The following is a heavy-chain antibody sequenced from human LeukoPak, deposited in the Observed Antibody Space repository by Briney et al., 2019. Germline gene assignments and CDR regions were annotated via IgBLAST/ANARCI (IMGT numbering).Heavy chain of an antibody. Sequence: PSETLSLTCTVSGGSISSYYWSWIRQPAGKGLEWIGRIYTSGSTNYNPSLKSRVTMSVDTSKNQFSLKLSSVTAADTAVYYCARDCGGDCYHPRPNDAFDTWGQGTMVTVSS. J-gene: IGHJ3*02. CDR2: IYTSGST. CDR1: GGSISSYY. V-gene: IGHV4-4*07. CDR3: ARDCGGDCYHPRPNDAFDT. D-gene: IGHD2-21*02.